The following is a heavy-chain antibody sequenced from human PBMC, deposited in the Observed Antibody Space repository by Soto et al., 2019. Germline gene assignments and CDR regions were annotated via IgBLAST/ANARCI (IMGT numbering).Heavy chain of an antibody. CDR3: ASERRYCGGDCYPSPVDY. CDR2: ISYDGSNK. J-gene: IGHJ4*02. D-gene: IGHD2-21*02. Sequence: TGGSLRLSCAASGFTFRSYAMHWVRQAPGKGLEWVAVISYDGSNKYYADSVKGRFTISRDNSKNTLYLQMNSLRAEDTAVYYCASERRYCGGDCYPSPVDYWGQGTLVTV. CDR1: GFTFRSYA. V-gene: IGHV3-30-3*01.